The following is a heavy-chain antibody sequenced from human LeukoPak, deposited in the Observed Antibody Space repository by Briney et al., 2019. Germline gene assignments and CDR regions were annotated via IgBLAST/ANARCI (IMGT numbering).Heavy chain of an antibody. D-gene: IGHD4-17*01. CDR3: ARAIDYGDYFDY. Sequence: GGSLRLSCAASGFTFDDYGMSWVRQSPGKGLEWVSGINWNGGSTGYADSVKGRFTISRDYAKNSLYLQMNSLRAEDTALYYCARAIDYGDYFDYWGQGTLVTVSS. CDR1: GFTFDDYG. CDR2: INWNGGST. J-gene: IGHJ4*02. V-gene: IGHV3-20*04.